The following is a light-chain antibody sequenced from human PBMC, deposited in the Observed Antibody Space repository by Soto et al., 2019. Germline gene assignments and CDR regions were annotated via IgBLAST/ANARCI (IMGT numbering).Light chain of an antibody. CDR1: QSISSW. CDR3: QQYYSYPWT. CDR2: KAS. V-gene: IGKV1-5*03. J-gene: IGKJ1*01. Sequence: DIQMTQSPSTLSASVGDRVTITCRASQSISSWLAWYQQKPGKAPKGLIYKASTLESGAPSRFSGSGSGTEFTLTISSLQPDDFATYYCQQYYSYPWTFGQGTK.